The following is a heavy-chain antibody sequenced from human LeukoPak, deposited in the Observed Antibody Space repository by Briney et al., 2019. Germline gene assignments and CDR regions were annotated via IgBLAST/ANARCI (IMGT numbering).Heavy chain of an antibody. D-gene: IGHD3-10*01. Sequence: AGGSLRLSCAASGFTFRSYGMHWVRQAPGKGLEWVSYISSSSSTIYYADSVKGRFTISRDNAKNSLYLQMNSLRAEDTALYYCARDPYDYYGSGSYMDVWGKGTTVTVSS. CDR2: ISSSSSTI. J-gene: IGHJ6*03. CDR3: ARDPYDYYGSGSYMDV. V-gene: IGHV3-48*04. CDR1: GFTFRSYG.